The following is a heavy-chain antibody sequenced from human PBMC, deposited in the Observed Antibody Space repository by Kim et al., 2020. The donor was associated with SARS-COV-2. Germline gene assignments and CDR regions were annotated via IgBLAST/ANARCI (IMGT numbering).Heavy chain of an antibody. Sequence: VKGRFTISRDNAKNSLYLQMNSLRAEDTALYYCAKVRSGSEPAAEYYFDYWGQGTLVTVSS. D-gene: IGHD1-26*01. V-gene: IGHV3-9*01. J-gene: IGHJ4*02. CDR3: AKVRSGSEPAAEYYFDY.